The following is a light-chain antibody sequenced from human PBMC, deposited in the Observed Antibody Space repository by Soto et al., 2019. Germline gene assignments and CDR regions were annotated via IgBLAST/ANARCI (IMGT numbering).Light chain of an antibody. CDR3: QQYGSSPTT. Sequence: EIVMTQSPATLSVSPGERATLSCRASQSVSSNLAWYQQKPGQAPRLLIYGASTRATGIPARFSGSGSGTEFTLTISSLQSEAFAVYYCQQYGSSPTTFGQGTKVEIK. CDR1: QSVSSN. V-gene: IGKV3-15*01. CDR2: GAS. J-gene: IGKJ1*01.